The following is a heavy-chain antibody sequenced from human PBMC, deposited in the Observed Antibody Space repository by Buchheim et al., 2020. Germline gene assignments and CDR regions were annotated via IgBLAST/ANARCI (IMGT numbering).Heavy chain of an antibody. CDR3: ARRLDTAMVIPYFDY. Sequence: EVQLLESGGGLVQPGGSLRLSCAASGFTFSDFWMNWVRQAPGKGLEWVASINQRGTEKHYVDSVKGRFTVSRDNGTNTLYLQMNSLRAEDTAVYYCARRLDTAMVIPYFDYWGQGTL. CDR2: INQRGTEK. J-gene: IGHJ4*02. D-gene: IGHD5-18*01. CDR1: GFTFSDFW. V-gene: IGHV3-7*03.